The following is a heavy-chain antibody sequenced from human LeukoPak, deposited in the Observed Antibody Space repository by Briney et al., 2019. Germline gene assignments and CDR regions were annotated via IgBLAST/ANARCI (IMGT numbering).Heavy chain of an antibody. J-gene: IGHJ4*02. V-gene: IGHV3-23*01. Sequence: PGGSLRLSCAASGFTFSRNAMNWVRQAPGKGLEWVSTISGSGGSTYYADSVKGRFTISRDNFKSTLYLQMNNLRAEDTALCYCAKYPVAYTSGWYLDYWGQRTLVTVSS. CDR3: AKYPVAYTSGWYLDY. CDR2: ISGSGGST. D-gene: IGHD6-19*01. CDR1: GFTFSRNA.